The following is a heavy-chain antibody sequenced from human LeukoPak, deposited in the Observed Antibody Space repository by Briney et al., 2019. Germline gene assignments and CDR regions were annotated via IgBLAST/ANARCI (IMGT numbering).Heavy chain of an antibody. D-gene: IGHD4-11*01. CDR2: FDPEGGET. Sequence: GASVKVSCKVSGYTLTELSMHWVRQAPGKGLEWMGGFDPEGGETIYAQKFQGRVTMTEDTSTDTAYMELSSLRSEDTAVHYCAREMYDYSNYDAFDIWGQGTMVTVSS. V-gene: IGHV1-24*01. CDR3: AREMYDYSNYDAFDI. CDR1: GYTLTELS. J-gene: IGHJ3*02.